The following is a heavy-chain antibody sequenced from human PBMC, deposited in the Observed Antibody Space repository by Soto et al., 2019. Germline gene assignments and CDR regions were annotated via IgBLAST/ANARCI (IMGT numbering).Heavy chain of an antibody. CDR1: GFTFSSYS. V-gene: IGHV3-21*01. J-gene: IGHJ6*02. CDR2: ISSSSSYI. Sequence: PGGSLRLSCAASGFTFSSYSMNWVRQAPGKGLEWVSSISSSSSYIYYADSVKGRFTISRDNAKNSLYLQMNSLRAEDTAVYYCESEGDYYYGMDVWGQGTTVTVSS. CDR3: ESEGDYYYGMDV.